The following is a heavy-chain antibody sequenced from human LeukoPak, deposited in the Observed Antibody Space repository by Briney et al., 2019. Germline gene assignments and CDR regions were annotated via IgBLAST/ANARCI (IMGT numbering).Heavy chain of an antibody. J-gene: IGHJ3*02. D-gene: IGHD5-12*01. CDR3: ARHSRSGSGGYENAFDI. Sequence: ETLSLTCTVSGGSISSSSYYWDWIRQSPGKGLEWIGNIYSGGSTYYTPSLKSRVTISVDTSKNQFSLKLSSVTAADTAIYFCARHSRSGSGGYENAFDIWGQGTMVTVSS. CDR1: GGSISSSSYY. V-gene: IGHV4-39*01. CDR2: IYSGGST.